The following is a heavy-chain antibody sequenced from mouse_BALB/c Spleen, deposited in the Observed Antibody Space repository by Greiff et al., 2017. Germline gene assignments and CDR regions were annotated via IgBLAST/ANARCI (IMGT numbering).Heavy chain of an antibody. J-gene: IGHJ3*01. D-gene: IGHD2-1*01. V-gene: IGHV1S132*01. CDR1: GYTFTSYW. CDR2: IFPGTGTT. CDR3: ARGGGNYPFAY. Sequence: QVQLQQSGAELVKPGASVKLSCKTSGYTFTSYWIQWVKQRPGQGLGWIGEIFPGTGTTYYNEKFKGKATLTIDTSSSTAYMQLSSLTSEDSAVYCCARGGGNYPFAYWGQGTLVTVSA.